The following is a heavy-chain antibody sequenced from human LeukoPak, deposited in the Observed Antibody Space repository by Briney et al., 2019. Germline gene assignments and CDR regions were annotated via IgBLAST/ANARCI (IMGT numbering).Heavy chain of an antibody. CDR2: ISSSGSTI. CDR1: GFTFSSYE. CDR3: ARVDSSGWESSDY. J-gene: IGHJ4*02. Sequence: GGSLRLSCAASGFTFSSYEMNWVRQAPGKGLERVSYISSSGSTIYYADSVKGRFTISRDNAKNSLYLQMNSLRAEDTAVYYCARVDSSGWESSDYWGQGTLVTVSP. V-gene: IGHV3-48*03. D-gene: IGHD6-19*01.